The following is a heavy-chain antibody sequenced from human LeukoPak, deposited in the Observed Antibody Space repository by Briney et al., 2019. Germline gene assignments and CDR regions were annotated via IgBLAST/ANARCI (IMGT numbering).Heavy chain of an antibody. CDR3: AREFLGLRPFDP. D-gene: IGHD4-17*01. J-gene: IGHJ5*02. CDR2: IYYSGST. V-gene: IGHV4-39*07. CDR1: GGSISSNSYY. Sequence: SETLSLTCTVSGGSISSNSYYWGWIRQPPGKGLEWIGSIYYSGSTYYNPSLKSRVTISVDTSKNQFSLKLSSVTAADTAVYYCAREFLGLRPFDPWGQGTLVTVSS.